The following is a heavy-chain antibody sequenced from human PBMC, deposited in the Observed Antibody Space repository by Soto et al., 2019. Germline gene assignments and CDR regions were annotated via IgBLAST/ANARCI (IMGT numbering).Heavy chain of an antibody. CDR3: ARDSGSGYRFDP. CDR1: GGTFSSYA. V-gene: IGHV1-69*13. Sequence: SVKVSCKASGGTFSSYAISWVRQAPGQGLEWMGGIIPIFGTANYAQKFQGRVTITADESTSTAYMELSSLRSEDTAVYYCARDSGSGYRFDPWGQGTLVTVSS. D-gene: IGHD3-3*01. J-gene: IGHJ5*02. CDR2: IIPIFGTA.